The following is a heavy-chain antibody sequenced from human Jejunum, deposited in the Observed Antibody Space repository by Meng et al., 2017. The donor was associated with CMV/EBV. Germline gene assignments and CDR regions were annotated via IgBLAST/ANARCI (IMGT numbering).Heavy chain of an antibody. CDR1: GDSFSSDVW. CDR3: GRNGYYSVDY. J-gene: IGHJ4*02. Sequence: LACAVSGDSFSSDVWWSWVRQPPGKGLEWIGEMHHGGTTTYNPSLKSRVTISLDESKTEFSLKLSSPTAADTAVYYCGRNGYYSVDYWGQGALVTVSS. CDR2: MHHGGTT. V-gene: IGHV4-4*02. D-gene: IGHD3-22*01.